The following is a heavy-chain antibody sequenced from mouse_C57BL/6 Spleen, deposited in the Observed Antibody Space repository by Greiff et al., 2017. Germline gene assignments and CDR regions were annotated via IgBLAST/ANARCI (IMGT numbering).Heavy chain of an antibody. CDR1: GYTFTSHW. Sequence: QVQLQQSGPELVRPGASVKISCKAPGYTFTSHWMQWVRQRPGQGLEWIGEIFPGSGSTYYNEKFKGKATLTVDTSSSTAYMQLGSLTSADSAVYFCASGYGNFTYYWYFDVWGTGTTVTVSS. V-gene: IGHV1-56*01. J-gene: IGHJ1*03. CDR3: ASGYGNFTYYWYFDV. CDR2: IFPGSGST. D-gene: IGHD2-1*01.